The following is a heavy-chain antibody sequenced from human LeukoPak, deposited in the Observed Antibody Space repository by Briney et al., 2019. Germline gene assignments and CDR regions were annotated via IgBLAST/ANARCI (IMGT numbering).Heavy chain of an antibody. J-gene: IGHJ6*03. Sequence: NTSETLSLTCTVSGGSISSYYWSWIRQPPGKGLEWIGYIYYSGSTNYNPSLKSRVTISVDTSKNQFSLKLSSVTAADTAVYYCARDNFRNGHYMDVWGKGTTVTVSS. CDR1: GGSISSYY. CDR2: IYYSGST. CDR3: ARDNFRNGHYMDV. V-gene: IGHV4-59*01. D-gene: IGHD2-8*01.